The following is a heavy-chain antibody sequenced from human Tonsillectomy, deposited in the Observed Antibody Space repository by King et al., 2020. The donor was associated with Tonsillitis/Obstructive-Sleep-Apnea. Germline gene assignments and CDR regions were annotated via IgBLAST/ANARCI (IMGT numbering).Heavy chain of an antibody. D-gene: IGHD4-23*01. CDR2: IKQDGSEK. CDR3: ARDGSRGVTPVDY. J-gene: IGHJ4*02. V-gene: IGHV3-7*04. Sequence: VQLVESGGGLVQPGGSLRLSCAASGFPFNNYWMNWVRQAPGKGLEWVANIKQDGSEKYYVDSVKGRFTISRDNAKNSLYLQMNSLRAEDTAVYYCARDGSRGVTPVDYWDQGTLVTVSS. CDR1: GFPFNNYW.